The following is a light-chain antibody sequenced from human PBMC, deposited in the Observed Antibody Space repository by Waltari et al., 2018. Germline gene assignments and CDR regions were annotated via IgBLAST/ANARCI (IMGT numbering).Light chain of an antibody. CDR3: QQYKSFPIT. CDR2: AAS. J-gene: IGKJ5*01. Sequence: DIQMTQSPSSLSASVGDRDTITCRASQCISNYLAWFQQKPGQAPKSLIYAASTLQSGVASKFSGSGSGAAFTLTISSLQPEDFAPYYCQQYKSFPITFGQGTRLEMK. CDR1: QCISNY. V-gene: IGKV1-16*02.